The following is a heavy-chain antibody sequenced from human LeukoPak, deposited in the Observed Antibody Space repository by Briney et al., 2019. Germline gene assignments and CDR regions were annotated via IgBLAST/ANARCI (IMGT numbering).Heavy chain of an antibody. D-gene: IGHD3-10*01. Sequence: GSLRLSCAASGFTFSSYSMNWVRQAPGKGLEWVSYISSSSSTIYYADSVKGRFTISRDNAKNSLYLQMNSLRAEDTAVYYCARETMVRGKLYGMDVWGQGTTVTVSS. CDR3: ARETMVRGKLYGMDV. CDR1: GFTFSSYS. J-gene: IGHJ6*02. V-gene: IGHV3-48*04. CDR2: ISSSSSTI.